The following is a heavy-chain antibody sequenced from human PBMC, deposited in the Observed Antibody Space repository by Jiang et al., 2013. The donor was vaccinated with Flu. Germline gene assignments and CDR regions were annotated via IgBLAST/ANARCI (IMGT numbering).Heavy chain of an antibody. CDR1: GLTFSTYS. Sequence: VQLLESGGGLVQPGGSLRLSCAASGLTFSTYSMNWVRQAPGKGLEWVSYISSSSSTIYYADSVKGRFTISRDNAKNSLYLQMNSLRDEDTAVYYCARAYYSNSSPPGPRNWGQGTLVTVSS. J-gene: IGHJ4*02. D-gene: IGHD6-13*01. CDR3: ARAYYSNSSPPGPRN. V-gene: IGHV3-48*02. CDR2: ISSSSSTI.